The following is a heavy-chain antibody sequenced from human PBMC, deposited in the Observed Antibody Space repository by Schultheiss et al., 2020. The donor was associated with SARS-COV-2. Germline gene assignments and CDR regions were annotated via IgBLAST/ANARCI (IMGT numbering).Heavy chain of an antibody. Sequence: SETLSLTCTVSGGSISSYYWSWIRQPAGKGLEWIGRIYTSGSTNYNPSLKSRVTISVDTSKNQFSLKLSSVTAADTAVYYCARAIGSSGYRWFDPWGQGTLVTVSS. V-gene: IGHV4-4*07. CDR1: GGSISSYY. J-gene: IGHJ5*02. CDR3: ARAIGSSGYRWFDP. CDR2: IYTSGST. D-gene: IGHD3-22*01.